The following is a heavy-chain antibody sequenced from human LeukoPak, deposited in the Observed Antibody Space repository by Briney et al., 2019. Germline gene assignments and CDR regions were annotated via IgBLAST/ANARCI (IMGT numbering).Heavy chain of an antibody. CDR3: ARDISAVVPAAHWFDP. J-gene: IGHJ5*02. CDR1: GGSISSGGYY. Sequence: PSETLSLTCTVSGGSISSGGYYWSWIRQPPGKGLEWIGYIYHSGSTYYNPSLKSRVTISVDRSKNQFSLKLSSVTAADTAVYYCARDISAVVPAAHWFDPWGQGTLVTVSS. CDR2: IYHSGST. V-gene: IGHV4-30-2*01. D-gene: IGHD2-2*01.